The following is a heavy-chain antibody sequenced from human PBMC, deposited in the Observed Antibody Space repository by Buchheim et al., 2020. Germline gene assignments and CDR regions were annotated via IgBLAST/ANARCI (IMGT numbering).Heavy chain of an antibody. V-gene: IGHV4-34*01. D-gene: IGHD3-22*01. J-gene: IGHJ6*02. CDR3: ARGLSYDSSGYYSRDYYYYGMDV. Sequence: QVQLQQWGAGLLKPSETLSLTCAVYGGSFSGYYWSWIRQPPGKGLEWIGEINHSGSTNYNPSLKSRVTISVDPSKNQFSLKLSSVTAADTAVYYCARGLSYDSSGYYSRDYYYYGMDVWGQGTT. CDR1: GGSFSGYY. CDR2: INHSGST.